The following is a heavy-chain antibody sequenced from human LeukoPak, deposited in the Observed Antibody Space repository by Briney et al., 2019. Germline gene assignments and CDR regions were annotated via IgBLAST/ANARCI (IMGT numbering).Heavy chain of an antibody. CDR3: AADRDLGNWFDP. V-gene: IGHV1-58*02. Sequence: SVKVSCKASGFTFTSSAMQWVRQARGQRLEWIGWIVVGSGNTNYAQKFQERVTITRDTSTSTAYMELSSLRSEDTAVYYCAADRDLGNWFDPWGQGTLVTVSS. J-gene: IGHJ5*02. CDR1: GFTFTSSA. CDR2: IVVGSGNT.